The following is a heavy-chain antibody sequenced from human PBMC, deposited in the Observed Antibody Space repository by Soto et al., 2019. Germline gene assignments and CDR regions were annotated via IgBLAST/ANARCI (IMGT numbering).Heavy chain of an antibody. V-gene: IGHV5-51*01. CDR2: INPSDSDT. D-gene: IGHD3-22*01. Sequence: GESLKISCKGSGYTFTSYWIGWVRQMPGKGLEWMGIINPSDSDTKYSPSFQGQVTISADKSISTAYLQWSSLKASDTAIYYCARRGSSGYYLIEYWGQGTLVTVSS. CDR3: ARRGSSGYYLIEY. CDR1: GYTFTSYW. J-gene: IGHJ4*02.